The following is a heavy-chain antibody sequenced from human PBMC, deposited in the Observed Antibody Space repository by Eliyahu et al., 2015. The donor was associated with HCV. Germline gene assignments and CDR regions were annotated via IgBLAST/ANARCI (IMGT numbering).Heavy chain of an antibody. CDR3: ASGGGGIAVTGTGGWFDP. V-gene: IGHV4-59*01. Sequence: QVQLQESGPGLVKPSETLSLTCXVSGXXIXXXXWSWIRPPPGKGLEWIGYIHYSGSTNSNPSLKSRVTISIDTSKNQFSLNLTSVTAADTAIYYCASGGGGIAVTGTGGWFDPWGQGTLVTVSS. CDR1: GXXIXXXX. D-gene: IGHD6-19*01. CDR2: IHYSGST. J-gene: IGHJ5*02.